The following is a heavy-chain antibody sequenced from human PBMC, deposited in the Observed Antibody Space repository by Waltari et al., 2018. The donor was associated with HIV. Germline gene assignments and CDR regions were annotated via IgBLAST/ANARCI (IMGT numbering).Heavy chain of an antibody. Sequence: QVHLEQWGTGLLRPSETLSLPSAVYGGSCSGSRSGWIRESPGRGLGWIGEVNHVGRTNYSPSLKGRVTVSVDTSKNQFSLTMRSVTAADTAVYYCARDSAPGLAVDDDDGEFFYYGLDVWGQGTTVTVSS. J-gene: IGHJ6*01. D-gene: IGHD6-19*01. CDR2: VNHVGRT. CDR1: GGSCSGSR. CDR3: ARDSAPGLAVDDDDGEFFYYGLDV. V-gene: IGHV4-34*01.